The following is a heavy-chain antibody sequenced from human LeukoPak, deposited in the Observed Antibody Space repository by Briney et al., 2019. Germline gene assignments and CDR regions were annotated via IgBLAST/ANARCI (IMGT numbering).Heavy chain of an antibody. CDR1: GFTFSNYA. CDR3: AVYHPSRTSCYTGGFDY. D-gene: IGHD2-2*02. Sequence: GGSLRLSRAASGFTFSNYAMSWVRQAPGKGLEWVSAISGSGRSAYYADSVKGRFAISRDDSENTFYLQMNSLTGEDTAVYYCAVYHPSRTSCYTGGFDYWGQGTLVTVSS. CDR2: ISGSGRSA. V-gene: IGHV3-23*01. J-gene: IGHJ4*02.